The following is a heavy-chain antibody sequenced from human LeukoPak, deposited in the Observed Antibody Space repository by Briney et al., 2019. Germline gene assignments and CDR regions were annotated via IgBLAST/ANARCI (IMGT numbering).Heavy chain of an antibody. CDR1: GGTFSSYA. J-gene: IGHJ4*02. D-gene: IGHD3-16*01. CDR3: ARDAGGGVSYNY. Sequence: EASVTVSCKASGGTFSSYAISWVRQAPGQGLEWMGGIIPIFGTANYAQKFQGRVTITADESTSTAYMELSSLRSEDTAVYYCARDAGGGVSYNYWGQGTLVTVSS. CDR2: IIPIFGTA. V-gene: IGHV1-69*13.